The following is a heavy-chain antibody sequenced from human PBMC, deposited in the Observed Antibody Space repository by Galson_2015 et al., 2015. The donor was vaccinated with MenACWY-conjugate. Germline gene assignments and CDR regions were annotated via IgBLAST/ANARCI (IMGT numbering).Heavy chain of an antibody. CDR2: IDPSDSYT. D-gene: IGHD5-12*01. CDR3: ASWGIRGYSGYDPAY. V-gene: IGHV5-10-1*01. Sequence: QSGAEVKKPGESLRISCKGSGSSFTSYWISWVRQMPGKGLEWMGRIDPSDSYTNYSPSFQGHVTISADKSISTAYLQWSSLKASDTAMYYCASWGIRGYSGYDPAYWGQGTLVTVSS. CDR1: GSSFTSYW. J-gene: IGHJ4*02.